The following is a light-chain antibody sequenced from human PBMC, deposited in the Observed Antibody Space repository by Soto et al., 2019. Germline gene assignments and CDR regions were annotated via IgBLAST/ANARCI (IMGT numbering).Light chain of an antibody. CDR1: QSVFSS. Sequence: EIVMTQSPATLSVSLGERVTLSCRASQSVFSSLAWYQQKPGQAPRLLISGASTRAAGISDRFRGGGSGTEFTLTITSLRSEDLGVYYCLQYHYWPWTFGQGTKVDIK. V-gene: IGKV3-15*01. CDR2: GAS. J-gene: IGKJ1*01. CDR3: LQYHYWPWT.